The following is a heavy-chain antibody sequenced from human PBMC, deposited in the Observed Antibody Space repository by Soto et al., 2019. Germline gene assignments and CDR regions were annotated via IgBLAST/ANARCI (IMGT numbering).Heavy chain of an antibody. J-gene: IGHJ6*02. CDR2: IKQDGSEK. Sequence: GGSLRLSCAASGFTFSSYWMSWVRQAPGKELEWVANIKQDGSEKYYVDSVKGRFTISRDNAKNSLYLQMNSLRAEDTAVYYCARDGYDFWSGSYYGMDVWGQGTTVTVSS. CDR1: GFTFSSYW. V-gene: IGHV3-7*03. D-gene: IGHD3-3*01. CDR3: ARDGYDFWSGSYYGMDV.